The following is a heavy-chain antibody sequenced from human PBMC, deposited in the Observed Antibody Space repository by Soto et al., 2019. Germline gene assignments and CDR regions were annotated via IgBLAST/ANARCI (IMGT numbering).Heavy chain of an antibody. J-gene: IGHJ5*02. Sequence: QVPLVQSGAEVKKPGASVTVSCKASGYTFIRYYIPWGRQAPGEGLVGMEWTNPNSGGTNYAQKFQGWVTRTWDTSISTAYMELRRLTSDDTAVYYCVLTRGYSPDYDNGFDPWGQGTLVTVSS. V-gene: IGHV1-2*04. CDR1: GYTFIRYY. CDR3: VLTRGYSPDYDNGFDP. CDR2: TNPNSGGT. D-gene: IGHD3-22*01.